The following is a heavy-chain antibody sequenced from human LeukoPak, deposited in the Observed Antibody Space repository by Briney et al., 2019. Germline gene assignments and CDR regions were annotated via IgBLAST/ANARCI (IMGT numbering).Heavy chain of an antibody. J-gene: IGHJ4*02. D-gene: IGHD5-18*01. CDR1: GFTFDDYA. CDR2: ISWNSGSI. Sequence: GRSLRLSCAASGFTFDDYAMHWVRQAPGKGLEWVSGISWNSGSIGYADSVKGRFTISRDNAKNSLYLQMNSLRAEDTAVYYCATVDTEHYFDYWGQGTLVTVSS. V-gene: IGHV3-9*01. CDR3: ATVDTEHYFDY.